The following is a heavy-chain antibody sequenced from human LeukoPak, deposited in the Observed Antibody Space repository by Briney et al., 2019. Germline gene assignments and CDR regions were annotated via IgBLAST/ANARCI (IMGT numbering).Heavy chain of an antibody. D-gene: IGHD3-3*01. CDR1: GFTFSSYS. CDR3: AREPDFVRYSYYFDY. J-gene: IGHJ4*02. Sequence: PGGSLRLSCAASGFTFSSYSMNWVRQAPGKGLEWVSYISSSSSTIYYADSVKGRFTISRDNAKNSLYLQMNSLRAEDTAVYYCAREPDFVRYSYYFDYWGQGTLVTVSS. V-gene: IGHV3-48*04. CDR2: ISSSSSTI.